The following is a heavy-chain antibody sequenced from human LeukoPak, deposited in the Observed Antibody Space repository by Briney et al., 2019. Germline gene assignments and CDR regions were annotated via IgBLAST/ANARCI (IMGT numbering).Heavy chain of an antibody. CDR2: INPNSGGT. J-gene: IGHJ1*01. Sequence: ASVKVSCKASGYTFTGYYIHWVRQAPGQGLEWMGWINPNSGGTNYAQKFQGRVTMTRDTSISTAYMELSRLKSDDTAVYYCARILSSSWYEYFHHWGQGTLVTVSS. CDR1: GYTFTGYY. CDR3: ARILSSSWYEYFHH. D-gene: IGHD6-19*01. V-gene: IGHV1-2*02.